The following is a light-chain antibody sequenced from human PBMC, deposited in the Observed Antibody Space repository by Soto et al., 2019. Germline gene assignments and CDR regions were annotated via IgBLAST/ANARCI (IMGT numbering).Light chain of an antibody. CDR1: QSVSSN. CDR2: GAS. J-gene: IGKJ4*01. V-gene: IGKV3-15*01. Sequence: EIVMTQSPATLSVSPGERATLSCRASQSVSSNLAWYQQKPGQAPRLLIYGASSRATGIPGRFSGSGSGTDSTLTISSLQSEDFAVYYCQQYNNWPPLTFGGGTKVEIK. CDR3: QQYNNWPPLT.